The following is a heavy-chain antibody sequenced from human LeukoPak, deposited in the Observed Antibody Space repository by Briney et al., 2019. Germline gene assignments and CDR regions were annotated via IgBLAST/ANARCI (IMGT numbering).Heavy chain of an antibody. Sequence: ASVKVSCKASGYTFTGYYMHWVRQAPGQGLEGMGWINPNSGGTNYAQKFQGRVTMTRDTSISTAYMELSRLRSDDTAVYYCATIAVADFPMDVWGKGTTVTISS. V-gene: IGHV1-2*02. J-gene: IGHJ6*04. D-gene: IGHD6-19*01. CDR2: INPNSGGT. CDR3: ATIAVADFPMDV. CDR1: GYTFTGYY.